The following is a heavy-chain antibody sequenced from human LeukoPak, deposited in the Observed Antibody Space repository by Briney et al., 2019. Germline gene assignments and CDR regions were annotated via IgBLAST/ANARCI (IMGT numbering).Heavy chain of an antibody. CDR3: ARGVAEPTIFGRDWIEERNFDY. CDR2: IIPIFGTA. J-gene: IGHJ4*02. Sequence: SVKVSCRASGGTFSSYAISWVRQAPGQGLEWMGGIIPIFGTANYAQKFQGRVTITADESTSTAYMELSSLRSEDTAVYCCARGVAEPTIFGRDWIEERNFDYWGQGTLVTVSS. D-gene: IGHD3-3*01. CDR1: GGTFSSYA. V-gene: IGHV1-69*13.